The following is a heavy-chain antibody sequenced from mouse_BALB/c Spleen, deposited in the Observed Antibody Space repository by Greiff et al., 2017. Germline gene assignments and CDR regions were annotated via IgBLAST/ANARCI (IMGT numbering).Heavy chain of an antibody. CDR2: IYYSGTI. CDR1: GISITTGNYR. V-gene: IGHV3-5*02. J-gene: IGHJ4*01. CDR3: ARGPLYGNYAMDY. D-gene: IGHD2-1*01. Sequence: EVQLQESGPGLVKPSQTVSLTCTVTGISITTGNYRWSWIRQFPGNKLEWIGYIYYSGTITYNPSLTSRTTITRDTSKNQFFLEMNSLTAEDTATDYCARGPLYGNYAMDYWGQGTSVTVSS.